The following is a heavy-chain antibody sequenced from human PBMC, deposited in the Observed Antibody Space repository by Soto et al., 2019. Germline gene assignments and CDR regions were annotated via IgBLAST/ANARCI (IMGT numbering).Heavy chain of an antibody. D-gene: IGHD5-12*01. J-gene: IGHJ4*03. Sequence: XGARRLSCSASGFTFSDYAVHWIRQAPGKGLEWVALISYDGSETYYADSVKGRLTISRDNSKNTLYLQMNSLRFEDTAVYYCASTKWHFVPIDSWGQGPLATVSS. V-gene: IGHV3-30-3*01. CDR1: GFTFSDYA. CDR3: ASTKWHFVPIDS. CDR2: ISYDGSET.